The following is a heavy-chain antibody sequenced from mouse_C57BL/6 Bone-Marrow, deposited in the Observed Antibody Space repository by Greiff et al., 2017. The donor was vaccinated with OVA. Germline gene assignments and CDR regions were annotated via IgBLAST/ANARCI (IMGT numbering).Heavy chain of an antibody. CDR1: GYTFTDYN. V-gene: IGHV1-22*01. CDR3: ARPPWCAY. CDR2: INPNTGGT. J-gene: IGHJ3*01. Sequence: EVQLQQSGPELVKPGASVKMSCKASGYTFTDYNMHWVKQSHGTSLEWIGYINPNTGGTSSNQQFKGKATLTVTKSSSTAYMELRSLTSEDSAVYYCARPPWCAYWGQGTLVTVSA.